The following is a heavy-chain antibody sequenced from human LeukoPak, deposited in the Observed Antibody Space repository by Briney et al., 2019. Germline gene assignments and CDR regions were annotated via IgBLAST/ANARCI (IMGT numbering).Heavy chain of an antibody. V-gene: IGHV1-8*01. D-gene: IGHD3-22*01. Sequence: AASVKVSCKASGYTFTSYEINWVRQATGHGLEWMGWMNPNSGDTAYAQKFQGRITMTRSTSITTAYMELSGLRSEDTAVYYCARGLGSYDSSELTWPMISFWGQGTQVTVSS. CDR3: ARGLGSYDSSELTWPMISF. CDR2: MNPNSGDT. J-gene: IGHJ4*02. CDR1: GYTFTSYE.